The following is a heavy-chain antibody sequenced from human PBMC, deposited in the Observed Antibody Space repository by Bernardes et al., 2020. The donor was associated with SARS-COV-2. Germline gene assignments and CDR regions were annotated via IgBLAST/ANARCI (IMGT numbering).Heavy chain of an antibody. V-gene: IGHV3-23*01. CDR3: AKDDCGGGSCYPGDSFDY. D-gene: IGHD2-15*01. CDR2: ISSSGGST. J-gene: IGHJ4*02. CDR1: GFIFRNYA. Sequence: GGSLRLSCAASGFIFRNYAMSWVRQAPGKGLEWVSGISSSGGSTHYADSVKGRFSISRDNSKNTLYLQMNSLRAEDTAVYYCAKDDCGGGSCYPGDSFDYWGQGTLVTVSS.